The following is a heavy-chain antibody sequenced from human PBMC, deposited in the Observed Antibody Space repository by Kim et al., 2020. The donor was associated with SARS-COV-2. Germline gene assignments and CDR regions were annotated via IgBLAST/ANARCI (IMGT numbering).Heavy chain of an antibody. D-gene: IGHD5-12*01. Sequence: DAVKGRFTISRDNAKNSLYLQMNSLRAEDTAVYYCARVRSGYGPGDAFDIWGQGTMVTVSS. CDR3: ARVRSGYGPGDAFDI. J-gene: IGHJ3*02. V-gene: IGHV3-7*03.